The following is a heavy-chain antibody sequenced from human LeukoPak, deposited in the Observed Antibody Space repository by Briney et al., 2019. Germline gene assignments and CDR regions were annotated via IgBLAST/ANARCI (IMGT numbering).Heavy chain of an antibody. D-gene: IGHD6-13*01. CDR1: GFSLRTSGMC. CDR3: AHELGYYYYMDV. Sequence: SGPALVKPTQTLTLTCTFSGFSLRTSGMCVSWIRQPPGKALEWLARIDWDDDKYYSTSLKTRLTISKDPSKNQVVLTMTNRDPVDTATYYCAHELGYYYYMDVWGKGTTVTVSS. V-gene: IGHV2-70*11. CDR2: IDWDDDK. J-gene: IGHJ6*03.